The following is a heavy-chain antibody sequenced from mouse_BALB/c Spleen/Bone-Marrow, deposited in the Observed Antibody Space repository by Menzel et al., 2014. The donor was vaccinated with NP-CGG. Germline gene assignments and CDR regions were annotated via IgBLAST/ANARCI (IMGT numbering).Heavy chain of an antibody. CDR2: INPNTGYP. CDR1: GYTFTSYW. J-gene: IGHJ2*01. V-gene: IGHV1-7*01. D-gene: IGHD1-1*02. CDR3: ARRFTTVVTTGDY. Sequence: QVQLQQSGAELAKPGASVKMSCKASGYTFTSYWMHWVKQRPGQGLEWIGYINPNTGYPEYNQKFKDKATLTADKSSSTACMQLSSLTSEDSAVYYCARRFTTVVTTGDYWGQGTTLTVSS.